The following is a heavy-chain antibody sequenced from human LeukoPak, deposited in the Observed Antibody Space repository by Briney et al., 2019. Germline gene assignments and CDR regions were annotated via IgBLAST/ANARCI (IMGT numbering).Heavy chain of an antibody. CDR3: ARGMWFDTLFSAFDV. J-gene: IGHJ3*01. D-gene: IGHD3-10*01. V-gene: IGHV4-30-2*01. CDR2: IYHTGST. Sequence: SETLSLTCAVSGGSISSGGYSWSWIRQPPGKGLEWIGEIYHTGSTNYNPSVEGRVTISIDKSKNQFSLMLNSVTAADTALYYCARGMWFDTLFSAFDVWGQGTTVSVSS. CDR1: GGSISSGGYS.